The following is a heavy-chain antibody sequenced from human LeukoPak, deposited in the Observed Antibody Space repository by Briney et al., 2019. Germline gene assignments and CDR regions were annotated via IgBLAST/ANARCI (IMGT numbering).Heavy chain of an antibody. J-gene: IGHJ4*02. CDR2: IDPNSDNI. D-gene: IGHD3-16*01. CDR3: ARSAFNYGYVYFDH. V-gene: IGHV1-2*02. CDR1: GYTFTGCF. Sequence: APVKVSCKASGYTFTGCFIHYVRQAPGQGLEWMGWIDPNSDNIRYSETFQDRVTITRDTSTNTAYMELSWLRSDDTAVYYCARSAFNYGYVYFDHWGQETLVIVSS.